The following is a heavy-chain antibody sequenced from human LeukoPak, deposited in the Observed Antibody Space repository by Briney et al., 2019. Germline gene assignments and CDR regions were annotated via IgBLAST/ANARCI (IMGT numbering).Heavy chain of an antibody. CDR3: AKDAQYSSSWYGWYFDL. Sequence: GGSLRLSCAASGFTFSSYAMSWVRQAPGKGLEWVSAISGSGTSTYYADSVKGRFSISRDNSKNSLYLQKNSLRAEDTALYYCAKDAQYSSSWYGWYFDLWGRGTLVTVSS. V-gene: IGHV3-23*01. CDR1: GFTFSSYA. J-gene: IGHJ2*01. D-gene: IGHD6-13*01. CDR2: ISGSGTST.